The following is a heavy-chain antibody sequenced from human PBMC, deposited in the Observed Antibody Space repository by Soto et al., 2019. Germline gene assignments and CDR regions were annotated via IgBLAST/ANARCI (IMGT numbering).Heavy chain of an antibody. D-gene: IGHD5-12*01. Sequence: GGSLRLSCAASGFTFSSYAMSWVRQAPGKGLEWVSAISGSGGSTYYADSVKGRFTISRDNSKNTLYLQMNSLIAEDTAVYYCAKDLPRRGYGGTDYWGQGTLVTVSS. CDR1: GFTFSSYA. J-gene: IGHJ4*02. V-gene: IGHV3-23*01. CDR2: ISGSGGST. CDR3: AKDLPRRGYGGTDY.